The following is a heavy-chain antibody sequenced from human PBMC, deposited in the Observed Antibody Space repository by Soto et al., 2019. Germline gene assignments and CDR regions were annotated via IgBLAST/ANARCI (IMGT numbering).Heavy chain of an antibody. V-gene: IGHV3-23*01. J-gene: IGHJ4*02. Sequence: EVQLLESGGGLVQPGGSLRLSCAASGFTFSSYAMNWVRQAPGKGLEWVSTISDSGGSTYYADSVKGRFTISRDNSKNTLYLQMNSLRAEDTAVYYCAKDKGVYCSGGSCYPPDSWGQGTLVTVSS. CDR3: AKDKGVYCSGGSCYPPDS. CDR1: GFTFSSYA. D-gene: IGHD2-15*01. CDR2: ISDSGGST.